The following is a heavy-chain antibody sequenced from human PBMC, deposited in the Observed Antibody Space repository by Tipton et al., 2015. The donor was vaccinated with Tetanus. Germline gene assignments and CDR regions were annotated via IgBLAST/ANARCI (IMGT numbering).Heavy chain of an antibody. Sequence: SLRLSCAASGFTFSSYAMSWVRQAPGKGLEWVSAISGSGGSTYYADSVKGRFTISRDNSKNTLYLQMNSLRAEDTAVYYCAKDECGGDCPNWSDPWGQGTLVTVSS. CDR2: ISGSGGST. V-gene: IGHV3-23*01. CDR3: AKDECGGDCPNWSDP. D-gene: IGHD2-21*02. CDR1: GFTFSSYA. J-gene: IGHJ5*02.